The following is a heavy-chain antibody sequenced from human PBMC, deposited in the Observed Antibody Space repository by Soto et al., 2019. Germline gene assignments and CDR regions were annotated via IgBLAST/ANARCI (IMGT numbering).Heavy chain of an antibody. CDR2: ISSSSSTI. D-gene: IGHD4-4*01. CDR1: GFTFSSYS. Sequence: GGSLRLSCAASGFTFSSYSMNWVRQAPGKGLEWVSYISSSSSTIYYADSVKGRFTISRDNAKNSLYLQMNSLRAEDTAVYYCARVLNSNYVGIAGYYMDVWGKGTTVTVSS. J-gene: IGHJ6*03. V-gene: IGHV3-48*01. CDR3: ARVLNSNYVGIAGYYMDV.